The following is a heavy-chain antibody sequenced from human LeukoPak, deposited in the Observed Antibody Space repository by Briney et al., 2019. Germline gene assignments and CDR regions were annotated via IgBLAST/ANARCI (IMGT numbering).Heavy chain of an antibody. D-gene: IGHD2-2*01. CDR1: FXFXDYA. J-gene: IGHJ6*02. CDR2: ISWNSGSI. V-gene: IGHV3-9*01. Sequence: FXFXDYAMHWVRHAPGKGLEWVSGISWNSGSIGYADSVKGRFTISRDNAKNSLYLQMNSLRAEDTALYYCAKDIDSSTSPYGMDVWGQGTTVTVSS. CDR3: AKDIDSSTSPYGMDV.